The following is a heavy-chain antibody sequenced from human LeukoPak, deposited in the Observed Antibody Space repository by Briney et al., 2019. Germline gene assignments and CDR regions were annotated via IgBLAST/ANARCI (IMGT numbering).Heavy chain of an antibody. D-gene: IGHD4-17*01. CDR3: ARNDYGDYVSPQYYFDY. Sequence: SETLSLTCTVSGGSIRSSYYYWGWLRQPPGKGLEWIVSIYDSGSTYYNPSLKSRVTISVDTSKNQFSLKLSSVTAADTAVYYCARNDYGDYVSPQYYFDYWGQGTLVTVSS. CDR2: IYDSGST. CDR1: GGSIRSSYYY. J-gene: IGHJ4*02. V-gene: IGHV4-39*01.